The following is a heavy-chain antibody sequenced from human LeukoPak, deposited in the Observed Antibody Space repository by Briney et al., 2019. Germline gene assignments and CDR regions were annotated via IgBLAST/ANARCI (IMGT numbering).Heavy chain of an antibody. CDR3: ARGDNNDGAGYLDH. J-gene: IGHJ5*02. CDR2: IYYNGIT. D-gene: IGHD4/OR15-4a*01. CDR1: GGSIFSGDYY. Sequence: PSETLSLTCTVSGGSIFSGDYYWNWIRQPPGKGLEWIGYIYYNGITYYNPSLESRVTISVDTSKNQFSLKLSSVTAADTAVYYCARGDNNDGAGYLDHWGQGTLVPVSS. V-gene: IGHV4-30-4*01.